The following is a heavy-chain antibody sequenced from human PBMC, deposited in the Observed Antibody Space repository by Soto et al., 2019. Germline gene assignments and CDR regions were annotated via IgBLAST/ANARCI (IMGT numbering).Heavy chain of an antibody. Sequence: QVQLQQWGAGLLKPSETLSLTCAVYGGSFSGYYWSWIRQPPGKGLEWIGEINHSGSTNYNPSLKRRVARSVDTSKNQFSLKLSSVTAADTAVYYCAREIMVRGVISYGMDVWGQGTTVTVSS. J-gene: IGHJ6*02. V-gene: IGHV4-34*01. D-gene: IGHD3-10*01. CDR3: AREIMVRGVISYGMDV. CDR2: INHSGST. CDR1: GGSFSGYY.